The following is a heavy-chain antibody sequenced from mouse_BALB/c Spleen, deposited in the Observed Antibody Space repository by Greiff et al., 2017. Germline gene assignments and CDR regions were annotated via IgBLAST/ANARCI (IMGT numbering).Heavy chain of an antibody. V-gene: IGHV5-6-5*01. Sequence: EVMLVESGGGLVKPGGSLKLSCAASGFTFSSYAMSWVRQTPEKRLEWVASISSGGSTYYPDSVKGRFTISRDNARNILYLQMSSLRSEDTAMYYCARSPLRDYAMDYWGQGTSVTVSS. D-gene: IGHD1-1*01. CDR3: ARSPLRDYAMDY. CDR2: ISSGGST. J-gene: IGHJ4*01. CDR1: GFTFSSYA.